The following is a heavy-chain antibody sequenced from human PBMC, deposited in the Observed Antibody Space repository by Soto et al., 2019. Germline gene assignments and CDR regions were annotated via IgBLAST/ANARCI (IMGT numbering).Heavy chain of an antibody. CDR1: GGSISSNDYY. CDR3: ARHRGGASPQGYFDY. CDR2: IYYSGTT. Sequence: SETLSLTCTVSGGSISSNDYYWDWIRQSPGKGLEWIGSIYYSGTTYHNPSLKSRVSMSVDTSRNQFSLTLSSVTAADTAFYFCARHRGGASPQGYFDYWGQGPQATVSS. V-gene: IGHV4-39*01. D-gene: IGHD3-22*01. J-gene: IGHJ4*02.